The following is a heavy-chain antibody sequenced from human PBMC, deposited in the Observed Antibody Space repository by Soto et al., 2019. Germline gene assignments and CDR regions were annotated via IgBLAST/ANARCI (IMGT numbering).Heavy chain of an antibody. D-gene: IGHD6-13*01. V-gene: IGHV1-69*08. Sequence: QVQLVQSGAEVKKPGSSVKVSCKASGGTFSSYTISWVRQAPGQGLEWMGRIIPLLGIANYAQKFQGRVTITADKSTSTAYMELSSLRSEDTDVYYCARDVAAAGTLGELDYWGQGTLVTVSS. CDR1: GGTFSSYT. CDR2: IIPLLGIA. J-gene: IGHJ4*02. CDR3: ARDVAAAGTLGELDY.